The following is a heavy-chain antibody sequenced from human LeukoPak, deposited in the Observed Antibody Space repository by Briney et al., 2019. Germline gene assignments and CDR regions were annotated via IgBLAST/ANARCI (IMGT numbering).Heavy chain of an antibody. D-gene: IGHD5-12*01. CDR2: INPNSGGT. V-gene: IGHV1-2*02. J-gene: IGHJ4*02. CDR1: GYTLTGYY. Sequence: ASVKVSCKASGYTLTGYYIHWVRQAPGQGLEWMGWINPNSGGTNYAQKFQGRVTMTRDTSISTAYMELSRLRSDDTAVYYCARDGEESGYDFDYWSQGTLVTVSS. CDR3: ARDGEESGYDFDY.